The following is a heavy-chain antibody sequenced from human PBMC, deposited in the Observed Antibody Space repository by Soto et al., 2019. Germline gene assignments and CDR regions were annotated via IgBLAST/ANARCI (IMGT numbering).Heavy chain of an antibody. CDR1: GYSLTAYY. CDR2: INPNTGVT. Sequence: GASLNVSFKASGYSLTAYYIHLFRQAPGQGLELMGLINPNTGVTKYAQKFQGRVTVTTATSINLVYMELYRLRSDDTAVYYCARARWTGHYDDFDIWGPWAMLNVSS. CDR3: ARARWTGHYDDFDI. D-gene: IGHD3-9*01. V-gene: IGHV1-2*02. J-gene: IGHJ3*02.